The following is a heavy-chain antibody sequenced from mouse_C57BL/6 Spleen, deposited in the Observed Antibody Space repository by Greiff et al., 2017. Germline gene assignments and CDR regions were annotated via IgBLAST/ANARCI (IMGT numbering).Heavy chain of an antibody. Sequence: QVQLQQPGAELVMPGASVKLSCKASGYTFTSYWMHWVKQRPGQGLEWIGETDPSDSYTNYNQKFKGKSTLTVDKSSSTAYMQLSSLTSEDSAVYYCARFGGFDYWGQGTTLTVSS. V-gene: IGHV1-69*01. CDR2: TDPSDSYT. CDR1: GYTFTSYW. J-gene: IGHJ2*01. CDR3: ARFGGFDY. D-gene: IGHD1-1*02.